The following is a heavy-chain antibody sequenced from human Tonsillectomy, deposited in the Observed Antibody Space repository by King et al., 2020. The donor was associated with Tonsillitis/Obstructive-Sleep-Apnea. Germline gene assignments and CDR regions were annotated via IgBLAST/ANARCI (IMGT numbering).Heavy chain of an antibody. CDR1: GYIFTKHW. V-gene: IGHV5-51*01. CDR2: IYPGDSDT. Sequence: QLVQSGAEVKKAGESLKISCQGSGYIFTKHWIGWVRQMPGKGLEWMALIYPGDSDTRYSPSFRGQVTISADKSINTAYLQWNSLKASDTAMYYCALFRFEYYMDVWGKGTTVTVSS. D-gene: IGHD3-9*01. CDR3: ALFRFEYYMDV. J-gene: IGHJ6*03.